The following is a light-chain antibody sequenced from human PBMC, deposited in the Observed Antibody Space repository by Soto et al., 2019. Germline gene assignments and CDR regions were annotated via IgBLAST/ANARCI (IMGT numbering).Light chain of an antibody. CDR2: DVS. J-gene: IGLJ1*01. V-gene: IGLV2-11*01. Sequence: QSALTQPRSVSGSPGQSVTISCTETSSDVGGYNFVSWYQHHPGKAPKLMIYDVSKRPSGVPDRFSGSESGNTASLTISGLQTEDEADYYCCSYAGSYTYVFGTGTKLTVL. CDR3: CSYAGSYTYV. CDR1: SSDVGGYNF.